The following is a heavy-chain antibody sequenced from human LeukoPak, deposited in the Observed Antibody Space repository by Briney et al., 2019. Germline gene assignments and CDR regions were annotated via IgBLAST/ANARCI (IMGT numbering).Heavy chain of an antibody. CDR3: ARDRVCSSTSCYRNHNWFDP. D-gene: IGHD2-2*01. Sequence: SQTLSLTCAISGDSVSSNSAAWNWIRQSPSRGLEWLGRTYYRSKWYNDYAVSVKSRITINPDTSKNQFSLQLNSVTPEDTAVYYCARDRVCSSTSCYRNHNWFDPWGQGTLVTVSS. CDR1: GDSVSSNSAA. J-gene: IGHJ5*02. V-gene: IGHV6-1*01. CDR2: TYYRSKWYN.